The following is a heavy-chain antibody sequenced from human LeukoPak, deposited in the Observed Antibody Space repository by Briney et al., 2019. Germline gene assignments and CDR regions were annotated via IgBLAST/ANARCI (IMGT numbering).Heavy chain of an antibody. V-gene: IGHV5-51*01. CDR3: ARGRDYGDNHFDY. CDR2: IYPGDSDT. CDR1: GFSFTSYW. J-gene: IGHJ4*02. Sequence: GESLKISCKGSGFSFTSYWICWVRQMPGKGLERIGIIYPGDSDTRYNPSFQGQVTISADKSISTAYLQWSSLKASDTAMYYCARGRDYGDNHFDYWGQGTLVTVSS. D-gene: IGHD4-17*01.